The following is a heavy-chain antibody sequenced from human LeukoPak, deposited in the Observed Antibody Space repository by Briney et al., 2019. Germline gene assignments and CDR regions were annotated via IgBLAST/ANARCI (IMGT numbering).Heavy chain of an antibody. CDR2: INPSGGST. CDR3: ARDHRVRDGYNYFDC. CDR1: GYTFTSYY. Sequence: ASVKVSCKASGYTFTSYYMHWVRQAPGQGLEWMGIINPSGGSTSYAQKFQGRVTMTRDTSTSTVYMELSSLRSEDTAVYYCARDHRVRDGYNYFDCWGQGTLVTVSS. J-gene: IGHJ4*02. D-gene: IGHD5-24*01. V-gene: IGHV1-46*01.